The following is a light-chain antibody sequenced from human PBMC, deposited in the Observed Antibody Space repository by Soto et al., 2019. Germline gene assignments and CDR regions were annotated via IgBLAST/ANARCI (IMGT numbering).Light chain of an antibody. CDR2: KAS. V-gene: IGKV1-5*03. Sequence: DIQMTQSPSTLSASVGDRVTITCRASQSISSWLAWYQQKPGKAPKLLIYKASSLESGAPSRFSGSGSGTEFTLTLSSLQPYDFATYFCQQYNSWWTFGQGTKVEIK. J-gene: IGKJ1*01. CDR3: QQYNSWWT. CDR1: QSISSW.